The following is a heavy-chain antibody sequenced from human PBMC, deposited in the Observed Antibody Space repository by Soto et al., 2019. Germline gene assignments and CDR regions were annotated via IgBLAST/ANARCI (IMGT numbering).Heavy chain of an antibody. V-gene: IGHV1-18*01. J-gene: IGHJ5*02. Sequence: QVQLVQSGPEVKKPGASVKVSCKASGYSFSSYGITWVRQAPGQGLEWMGWISPSTGETNYAQKFQGRVTVTTARSTTTAYLELSSLRPNVTAVYYCARDWYPRFEPWGPGTLVTVSS. D-gene: IGHD6-13*01. CDR2: ISPSTGET. CDR1: GYSFSSYG. CDR3: ARDWYPRFEP.